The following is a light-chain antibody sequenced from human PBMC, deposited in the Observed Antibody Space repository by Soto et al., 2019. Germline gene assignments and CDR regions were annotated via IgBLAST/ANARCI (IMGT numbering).Light chain of an antibody. CDR1: QTVNTY. Sequence: IVLTQSPATLSLWPGETAVLSCRASQTVNTYLSWYQQRPGQAPRLLIYDASKRVPGIPARFSGSGSGTDFTLTISRLEPEDCALYYCQQRGTSITFGQGTRLEIE. V-gene: IGKV3-11*01. CDR2: DAS. J-gene: IGKJ5*01. CDR3: QQRGTSIT.